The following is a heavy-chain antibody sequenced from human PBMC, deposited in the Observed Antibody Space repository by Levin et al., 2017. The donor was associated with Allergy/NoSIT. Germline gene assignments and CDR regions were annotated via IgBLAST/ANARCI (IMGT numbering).Heavy chain of an antibody. CDR3: AKDGVGCSSASCYFY. Sequence: GESLKISCAASGFTFSTYGMHWVRQAPGKGLEWVAVISFDGSNKYYADSVKGRFTISRDNSKNTLYLQMNSLRDEDTAVYYCAKDGVGCSSASCYFYWGQGTLVTVSS. V-gene: IGHV3-30*18. CDR2: ISFDGSNK. J-gene: IGHJ4*02. D-gene: IGHD2-2*01. CDR1: GFTFSTYG.